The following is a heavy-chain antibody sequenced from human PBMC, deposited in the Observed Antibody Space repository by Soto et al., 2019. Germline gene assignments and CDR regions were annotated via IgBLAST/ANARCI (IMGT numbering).Heavy chain of an antibody. J-gene: IGHJ4*02. CDR2: FDPEDGET. D-gene: IGHD2-2*02. CDR3: ATFFISRHLIYAY. V-gene: IGHV1-24*01. CDR1: GYTLTELS. Sequence: GASVKVSCKVSGYTLTELSMHWVRQAPGKGLEWMGGFDPEDGETIYAQKFQGRVTMTEDTSTDTAYMELSSLRSEDTAVYYCATFFISRHLIYAYWGQRTLDTGSS.